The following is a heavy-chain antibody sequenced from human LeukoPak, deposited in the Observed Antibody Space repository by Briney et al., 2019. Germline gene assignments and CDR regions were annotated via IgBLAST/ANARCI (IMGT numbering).Heavy chain of an antibody. Sequence: ASVKVSCKASGYSFSTHWMHWVRQAPGQGLEWMGIINPNGGFTSYAQNLQGRVTVTRDLSTSTVYMELRSLRSEDTAVYYCARDPDSWGQGTLVTVSP. V-gene: IGHV1-46*01. J-gene: IGHJ4*02. CDR3: ARDPDS. CDR2: INPNGGFT. CDR1: GYSFSTHW.